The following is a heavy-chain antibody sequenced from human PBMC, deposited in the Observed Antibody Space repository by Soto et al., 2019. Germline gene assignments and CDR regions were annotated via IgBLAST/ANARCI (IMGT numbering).Heavy chain of an antibody. CDR2: IYPGDSDT. CDR3: ASQGYDYDSSGYYWDFDY. Sequence: PGVSLRVSSKGSGYRFVSFWVGWVLKMPGKGLEWMGIIYPGDSDTRYSPSFQGQVTISADKSISTAYLQWSSLKASDTAMYYCASQGYDYDSSGYYWDFDYWGQGTLVTVSP. CDR1: GYRFVSFW. V-gene: IGHV5-51*01. J-gene: IGHJ4*02. D-gene: IGHD3-22*01.